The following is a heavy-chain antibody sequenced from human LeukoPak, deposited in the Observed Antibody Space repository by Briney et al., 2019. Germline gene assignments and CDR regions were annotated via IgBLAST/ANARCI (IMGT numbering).Heavy chain of an antibody. Sequence: ASVKVSCKXSGYTFSSYGISWVRQAPGQGLEWMGWISAYNGNTNYSQKLQGRVTMTTDTSTSTAYMELRSLRSDDTAVYYCARDPAIAVAGKGYFLHWGPGTLVTVSS. CDR1: GYTFSSYG. CDR3: ARDPAIAVAGKGYFLH. CDR2: ISAYNGNT. D-gene: IGHD6-19*01. J-gene: IGHJ1*01. V-gene: IGHV1-18*01.